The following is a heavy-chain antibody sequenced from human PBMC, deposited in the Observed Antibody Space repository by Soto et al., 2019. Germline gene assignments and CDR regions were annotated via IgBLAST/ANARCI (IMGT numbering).Heavy chain of an antibody. CDR1: GGSISSSSYY. D-gene: IGHD1-26*01. CDR3: ARVGATGVLWY. V-gene: IGHV4-39*01. Sequence: SETLSLTCTVSGGSISSSSYYWGWIRQPPGKGLEWIGSIYYSGSTYYNPSLKSRVTISVDTSKNQFSLKLSSVTAADTAVYYCARVGATGVLWYWGQGTLVTVSS. CDR2: IYYSGST. J-gene: IGHJ4*02.